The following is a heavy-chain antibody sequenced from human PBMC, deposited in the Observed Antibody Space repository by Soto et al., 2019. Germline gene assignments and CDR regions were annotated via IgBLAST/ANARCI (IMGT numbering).Heavy chain of an antibody. CDR2: INPNSGAT. J-gene: IGHJ1*01. CDR1: GYSFTGYY. Sequence: PGESLKISCKTSGYSFTGYYIHWVRQAPGQGLEWMGWINPNSGATLYARKFQGRVIVSRDTSISTAFMELSSLSSDDTAVYYCARGPFNYDSSGYYVYWGQGTLVNVSS. V-gene: IGHV1-2*02. CDR3: ARGPFNYDSSGYYVY. D-gene: IGHD3-22*01.